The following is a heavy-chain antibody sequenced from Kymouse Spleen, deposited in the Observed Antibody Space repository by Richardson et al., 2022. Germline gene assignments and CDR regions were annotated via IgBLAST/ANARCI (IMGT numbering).Heavy chain of an antibody. D-gene: IGHD6-6*01. CDR3: TTDRVAAHDAFDI. J-gene: IGHJ3*02. CDR2: IKSKTDGGTT. Sequence: EVQLVESGGGLVKPGGSLRLSCAASGFTFSNAWMSWVRQAPGKGLEWVGRIKSKTDGGTTDYAAPVKGRFTISRDDSKNTLYLQMNSLKTEDTAVYYCTTDRVAAHDAFDIWGQGTMVTVSS. CDR1: GFTFSNAW. V-gene: IGHV3-15*01.